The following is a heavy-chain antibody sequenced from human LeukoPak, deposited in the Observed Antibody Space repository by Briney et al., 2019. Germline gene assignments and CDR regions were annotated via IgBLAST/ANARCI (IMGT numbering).Heavy chain of an antibody. V-gene: IGHV4-34*01. J-gene: IGHJ4*02. CDR3: VRVSSVVGIAVAVHGGFDY. D-gene: IGHD6-19*01. Sequence: SETLSLTCALYGGSFSVYYGSWIPHPTGKGLEWSGEINHSGSNNYNTYLKSRVTISVAPSKNQFSLKLSSVTAADTAVYYCVRVSSVVGIAVAVHGGFDYWGQGTLVTVSS. CDR2: INHSGSN. CDR1: GGSFSVYY.